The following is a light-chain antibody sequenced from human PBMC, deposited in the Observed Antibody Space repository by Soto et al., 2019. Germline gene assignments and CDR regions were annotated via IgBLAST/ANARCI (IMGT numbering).Light chain of an antibody. CDR2: LGS. V-gene: IGKV2-28*01. J-gene: IGKJ1*01. Sequence: IGRTQSPPPLPVPPGEPASTSCSPSQSLMHSNGYNNLVWSFQKPGQSPQLRIYLGSNRASGVPDRFSGSGSGTDFTLNISRVEAEDVGVYCCMQALQTPRTFGQGTKVEIK. CDR3: MQALQTPRT. CDR1: QSLMHSNGYNN.